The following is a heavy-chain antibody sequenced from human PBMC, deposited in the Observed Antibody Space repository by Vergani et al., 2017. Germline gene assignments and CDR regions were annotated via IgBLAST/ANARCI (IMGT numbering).Heavy chain of an antibody. CDR2: IYTSGST. CDR3: ARGNSYGDYPSDAFDI. V-gene: IGHV4-4*07. CDR1: GGSISSYY. D-gene: IGHD4-17*01. J-gene: IGHJ3*02. Sequence: QVQLQESGPGLVKPSETLSLTCTVSGGSISSYYWSWIRQPAGKGLEWIGRIYTSGSTNYNPSLKSRVTMSVDTSKNQFSLKLSSVTAADTAVYYCARGNSYGDYPSDAFDIWGQGTMVTVSS.